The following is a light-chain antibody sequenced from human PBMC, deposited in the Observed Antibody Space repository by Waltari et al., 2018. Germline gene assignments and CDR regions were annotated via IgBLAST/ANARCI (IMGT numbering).Light chain of an antibody. CDR1: QSVSRT. J-gene: IGKJ1*01. V-gene: IGKV3-20*01. CDR3: QKYGTLPAT. Sequence: EIVLTQSPGPLSLSPGERATLPCRASQSVSRTLACYQQKTGQAPRLLIYDTSSKAAGIPDRFSGSGFGTDFSLTISRLEPEDFAVYYCQKYGTLPATFGQGTKVEIK. CDR2: DTS.